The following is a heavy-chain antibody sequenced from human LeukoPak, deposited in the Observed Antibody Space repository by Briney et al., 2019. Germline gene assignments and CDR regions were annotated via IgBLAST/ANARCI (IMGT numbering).Heavy chain of an antibody. J-gene: IGHJ4*02. D-gene: IGHD3-9*01. CDR2: SNPNSGGT. CDR1: GYTFTGYY. Sequence: ASVKVSCKASGYTFTGYYMHWVRQAPGQGFEWMEWSNPNSGGTNYAQKLQGRVTMTTDTSTSTAYMELRSLRSDDTAVYYCARDAVLRYFDWSPRAFDYWGQGTLVTVSS. V-gene: IGHV1-2*02. CDR3: ARDAVLRYFDWSPRAFDY.